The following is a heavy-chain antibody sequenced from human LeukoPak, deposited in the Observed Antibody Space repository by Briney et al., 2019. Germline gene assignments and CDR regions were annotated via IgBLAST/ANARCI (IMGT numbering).Heavy chain of an antibody. J-gene: IGHJ4*02. CDR1: GGSISTYY. CDR3: ARSRGYSYGTTFLDY. Sequence: PSETLSLTCTVSGGSISTYYWSWIRQPPGKGLEWIGYIYYSGSINYNPSLKSRVTISVDTSKNQFSLKLSSVTAADTAVYYCARSRGYSYGTTFLDYWGQGTLVTVSS. V-gene: IGHV4-59*08. CDR2: IYYSGSI. D-gene: IGHD5-18*01.